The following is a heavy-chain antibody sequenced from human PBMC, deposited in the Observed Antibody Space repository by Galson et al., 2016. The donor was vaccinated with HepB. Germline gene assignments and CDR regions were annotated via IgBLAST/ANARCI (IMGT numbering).Heavy chain of an antibody. CDR2: ISTYSGNT. J-gene: IGHJ4*02. CDR1: GYTFTTSG. Sequence: SVKVSCKASGYTFTTSGISRVRQAPGQGLEWMGWISTYSGNTKYAQKFQGGHTLTTDSSTTTAYMELRSLRFDDTALYYCARDVQYRFDSWGQGTLVTVSS. D-gene: IGHD2/OR15-2a*01. CDR3: ARDVQYRFDS. V-gene: IGHV1-18*01.